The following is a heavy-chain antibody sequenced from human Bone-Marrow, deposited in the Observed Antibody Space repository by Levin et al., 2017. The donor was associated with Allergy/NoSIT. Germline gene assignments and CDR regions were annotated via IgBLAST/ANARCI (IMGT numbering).Heavy chain of an antibody. CDR1: GGSITTYY. CDR2: IFYSGNT. D-gene: IGHD3-3*01. J-gene: IGHJ2*01. V-gene: IGHV4-59*01. Sequence: GSLRLSCTVSGGSITTYYWSWIRQSPDKGLEWIGYIFYSGNTKYNPSLESRVTMSFDTTKAQFSLKLTSVTAADTAVYYCARKGFGDWYFDLWGRGTLVTVSS. CDR3: ARKGFGDWYFDL.